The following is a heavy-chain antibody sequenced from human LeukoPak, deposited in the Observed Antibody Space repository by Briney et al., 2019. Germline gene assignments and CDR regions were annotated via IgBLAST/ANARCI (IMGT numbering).Heavy chain of an antibody. V-gene: IGHV3-7*03. CDR1: GFTFSDYW. D-gene: IGHD6-19*01. CDR2: IKQDGSEK. J-gene: IGHJ4*02. CDR3: ATGSGWYSPDY. Sequence: GGSLRLSCAASGFTFSDYWVSWVRQAPGKGLEWVANIKQDGSEKYYVDSVKGRFTISRDNAKNSLYLQLNSLRAEDTAVYYCATGSGWYSPDYWGQGTLVTVSS.